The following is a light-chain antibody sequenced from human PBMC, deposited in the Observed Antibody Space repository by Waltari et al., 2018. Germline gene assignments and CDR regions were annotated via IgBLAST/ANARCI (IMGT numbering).Light chain of an antibody. CDR1: QSISSY. CDR3: QQSYSTSRIT. Sequence: DIQMTQPPSSLSASVGDRVTITCRASQSISSYLNWYQQKPGKAPKLLIYAASSLQSGVPSRFSGSGSGTDFTLTISSLQPEDFATYYCQQSYSTSRITFGQGTRLEIK. V-gene: IGKV1-39*01. J-gene: IGKJ5*01. CDR2: AAS.